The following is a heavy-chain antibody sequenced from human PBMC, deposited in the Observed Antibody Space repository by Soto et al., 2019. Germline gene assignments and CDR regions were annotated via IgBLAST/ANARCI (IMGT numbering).Heavy chain of an antibody. D-gene: IGHD6-19*01. J-gene: IGHJ6*02. Sequence: PGGSLRLSCAASGFTFSSYGMHWVRQAPGKGLEWVAVIWYDGSNKYYADSVKGRFTISRDNSKNTLYLQMNSLRAEDTAVYYCAKSSGWYGYYYYGMDVWGQGTTVTVSS. CDR2: IWYDGSNK. V-gene: IGHV3-33*06. CDR3: AKSSGWYGYYYYGMDV. CDR1: GFTFSSYG.